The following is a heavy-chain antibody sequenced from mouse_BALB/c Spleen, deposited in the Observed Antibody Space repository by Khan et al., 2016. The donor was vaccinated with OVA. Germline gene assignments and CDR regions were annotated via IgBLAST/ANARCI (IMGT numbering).Heavy chain of an antibody. V-gene: IGHV1S137*01. CDR2: ISTSNGNI. J-gene: IGHJ2*01. Sequence: QVQLQQSGHEVVRPGVAVKISCKGSGYTFTDYVMHWVKQRHAKSLEWIGVISTSNGNINYKQKHKGKATKTEDKSYSTAYMQLDRLTSEDSAMYYCARGGNGFDYWGKGTTLTVSA. CDR3: ARGGNGFDY. D-gene: IGHD2-1*01. CDR1: GYTFTDYV.